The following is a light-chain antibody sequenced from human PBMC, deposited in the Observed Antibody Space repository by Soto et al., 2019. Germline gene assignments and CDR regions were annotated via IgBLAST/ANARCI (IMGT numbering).Light chain of an antibody. CDR3: QQYNNWPQT. V-gene: IGKV3D-15*01. CDR1: QSVSSN. CDR2: GAS. J-gene: IGKJ1*01. Sequence: EIVMTQSAATLSVSPGERATLSCRASQSVSSNLAWYQQKPGQAPRLLIYGASTRATGIPARFSGSGSGTEFTLTISSLQSADVAVYYCQQYNNWPQTFGQGTKVDI.